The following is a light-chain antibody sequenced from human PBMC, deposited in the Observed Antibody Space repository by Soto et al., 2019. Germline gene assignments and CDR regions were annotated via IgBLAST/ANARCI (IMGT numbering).Light chain of an antibody. CDR1: QYISNN. J-gene: IGKJ4*01. CDR2: GVF. V-gene: IGKV3D-15*01. Sequence: EIVMTQSPVTLSVSPGESATLSCRASQYISNNLAWYQKKPGQAPRLLIYGVFTRATGIPARFRGSGSGTEFTLTISSLQSEDFAVYHCHQYNSWPLTVGGGTKVEIK. CDR3: HQYNSWPLT.